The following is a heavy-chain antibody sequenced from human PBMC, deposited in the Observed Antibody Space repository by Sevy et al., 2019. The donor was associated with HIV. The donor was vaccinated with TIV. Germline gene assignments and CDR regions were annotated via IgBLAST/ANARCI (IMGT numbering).Heavy chain of an antibody. V-gene: IGHV3-74*01. D-gene: IGHD4-17*01. J-gene: IGHJ6*02. Sequence: GGSLRLSCAASGFTFSSYWMHWVRQAPGKGLVWVSRIKTDGSDTSYADSVKGRFTISRDNTKNTLYLQMNSLRAEDTAVYYCARPRANYVDHYFFYAMDVWGQGTTVTVSS. CDR1: GFTFSSYW. CDR3: ARPRANYVDHYFFYAMDV. CDR2: IKTDGSDT.